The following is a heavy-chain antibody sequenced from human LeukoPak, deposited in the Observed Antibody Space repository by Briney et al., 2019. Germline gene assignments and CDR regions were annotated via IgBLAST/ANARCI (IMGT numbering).Heavy chain of an antibody. D-gene: IGHD3-3*01. Sequence: AGGSLRLSCAASGFTFSSYAMHWVRQAPGKGLEWVAVISYDGSNKYYADSVKGRFTISRDNSKNTLYLQMNSLRAEDTAVYYCARDEGGNYYDFWSGYTIVYYFDYWGQGTLVTVSS. V-gene: IGHV3-30-3*01. CDR3: ARDEGGNYYDFWSGYTIVYYFDY. CDR1: GFTFSSYA. J-gene: IGHJ4*02. CDR2: ISYDGSNK.